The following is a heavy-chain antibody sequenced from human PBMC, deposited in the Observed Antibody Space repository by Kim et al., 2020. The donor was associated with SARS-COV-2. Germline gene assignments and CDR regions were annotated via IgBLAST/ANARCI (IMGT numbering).Heavy chain of an antibody. D-gene: IGHD3-3*02. V-gene: IGHV4-59*01. CDR3: ARTPFSAYNWFDP. J-gene: IGHJ5*02. Sequence: YTPYLKGRVTISVDTSKNQFSLKLSSVTAADTAVYYCARTPFSAYNWFDPWGQGTLVTVSS.